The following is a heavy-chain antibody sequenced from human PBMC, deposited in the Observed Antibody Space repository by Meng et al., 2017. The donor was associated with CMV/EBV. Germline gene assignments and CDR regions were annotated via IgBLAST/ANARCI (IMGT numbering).Heavy chain of an antibody. CDR3: ARDEKYSGSPVGAY. CDR1: GYTFTSYG. CDR2: ISAYNGNT. V-gene: IGHV1-18*01. J-gene: IGHJ4*02. Sequence: ASVKVSCKASGYTFTSYGISWVRQAPGQGLEWMGWISAYNGNTNYAQKLQGRVTMTTDTSTSTAYMELRSLRSDDTAVYYCARDEKYSGSPVGAYWGQGTLDTVSS. D-gene: IGHD1-26*01.